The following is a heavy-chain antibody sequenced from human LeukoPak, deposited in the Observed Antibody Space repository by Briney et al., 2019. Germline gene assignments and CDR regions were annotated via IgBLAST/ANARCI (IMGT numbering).Heavy chain of an antibody. V-gene: IGHV3-48*02. Sequence: GGSLRLSCAASGDSISNYNMNWVRQAPGKGLEWVSYITSSSSAIYYTDSVKGRFTISRDNAKNSLYLQMNSLRDEGTAVYYCVRVMDVGPQGTTVTVSS. CDR2: ITSSSSAI. CDR3: VRVMDV. CDR1: GDSISNYN. J-gene: IGHJ6*02.